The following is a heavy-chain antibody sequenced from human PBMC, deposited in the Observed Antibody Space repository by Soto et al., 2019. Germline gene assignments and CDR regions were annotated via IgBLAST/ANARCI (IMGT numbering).Heavy chain of an antibody. CDR2: IKSKTDGGTT. V-gene: IGHV3-15*01. Sequence: GGSLRLSFAASGFTFSNAWMSWVRQAPGKGLEWVGRIKSKTDGGTTDYAAPVKGRFTISRDDSKNTLYLQMNSLKTEDTAVYYCTTGELGTFQFDYWGQGTLVTVSS. J-gene: IGHJ4*02. CDR3: TTGELGTFQFDY. D-gene: IGHD7-27*01. CDR1: GFTFSNAW.